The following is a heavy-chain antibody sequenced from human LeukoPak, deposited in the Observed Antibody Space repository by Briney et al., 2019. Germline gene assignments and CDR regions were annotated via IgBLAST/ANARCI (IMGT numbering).Heavy chain of an antibody. CDR1: GGSISSYY. J-gene: IGHJ6*03. CDR3: ARTQYYYNYYMDV. V-gene: IGHV4-59*01. Sequence: SETLSLTCTVSGGSISSYYWSWIRQPPGKGLEWIGHIYYSGSTNYNPSLKSRVTISVDTSKNQFSLKLSSVTAADTAVYYCARTQYYYNYYMDVWGKGTTVTVSS. CDR2: IYYSGST.